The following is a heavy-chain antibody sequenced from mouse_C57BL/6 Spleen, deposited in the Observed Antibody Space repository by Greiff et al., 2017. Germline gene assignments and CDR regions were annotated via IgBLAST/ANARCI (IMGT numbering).Heavy chain of an antibody. Sequence: EVNVVESGGDLVKPGGSLKLSCAASGFTFSSYGMSWVRQTPDKRLEWVATISSGGSYTYYPDSVKGRCTISRDNAKNTLYLQMSSLKSEDTAMYYCARDYGYDYWYFEVWGTGTTVTVSS. D-gene: IGHD2-2*01. CDR3: ARDYGYDYWYFEV. J-gene: IGHJ1*03. V-gene: IGHV5-6*01. CDR2: ISSGGSYT. CDR1: GFTFSSYG.